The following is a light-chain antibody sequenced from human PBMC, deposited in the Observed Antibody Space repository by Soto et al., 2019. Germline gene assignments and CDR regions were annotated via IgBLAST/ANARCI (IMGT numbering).Light chain of an antibody. V-gene: IGKV3-20*01. CDR3: QQYGGSHRT. Sequence: EIVLTQSPGTLSLSPGERATLSCRASQSVSSSYLAWYQQKPGQAPRLLIYGASSRATDIPDRFSGSGPGTDFTLTIIRLEPEDFAVYFCQQYGGSHRTFGQGTKVDIK. CDR1: QSVSSSY. J-gene: IGKJ1*01. CDR2: GAS.